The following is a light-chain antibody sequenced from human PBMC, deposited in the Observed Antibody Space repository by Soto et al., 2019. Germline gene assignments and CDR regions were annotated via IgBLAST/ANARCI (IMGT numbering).Light chain of an antibody. V-gene: IGLV2-14*03. CDR2: HVT. Sequence: QSALTQPASVSGSPGQSITISCTGTSSDIGHYDYVSWYQQHPGKAPKLMIYHVTYRPSGVSNRYSGSKSGNSASLTISGLQAVDESDYYCCSLTTSHTYVFGSGTKLTVL. CDR1: SSDIGHYDY. J-gene: IGLJ1*01. CDR3: CSLTTSHTYV.